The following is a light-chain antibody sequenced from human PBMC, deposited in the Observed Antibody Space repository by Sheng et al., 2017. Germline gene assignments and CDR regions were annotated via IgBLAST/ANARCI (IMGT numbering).Light chain of an antibody. CDR2: AVS. CDR1: SSDIGGYNY. V-gene: IGLV2-14*03. J-gene: IGLJ1*01. CDR3: SSYRSNSTYV. Sequence: QSALTQPASVSGSPGQSITISCTGTSSDIGGYNYVSWYQQHPGNAPQLIIYAVSNRPSGVSNRFSGSKSGNTASLTISGLQAEDEADYYCSSYRSNSTYVFGTGTKVTVL.